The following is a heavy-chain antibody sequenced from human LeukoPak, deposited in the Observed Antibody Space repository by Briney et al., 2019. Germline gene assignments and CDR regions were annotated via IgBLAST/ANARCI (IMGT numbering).Heavy chain of an antibody. V-gene: IGHV4-39*01. J-gene: IGHJ3*02. CDR1: GGSISSGSSY. CDR2: IYYSGNT. Sequence: SETLSLTCTVSGGSISSGSSYWGWIRQPPGKGLEWIGNIYYSGNTYYNPSLKSRVTISVDTSKNQFSLRLSSVTAADTAVYHCARLRSDAFDMWGQGTMVTASS. CDR3: ARLRSDAFDM.